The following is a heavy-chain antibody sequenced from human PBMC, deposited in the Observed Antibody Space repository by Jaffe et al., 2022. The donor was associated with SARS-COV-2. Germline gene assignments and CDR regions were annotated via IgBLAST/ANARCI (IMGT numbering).Heavy chain of an antibody. D-gene: IGHD4-17*01. V-gene: IGHV1-3*01. J-gene: IGHJ6*02. Sequence: QVQLVQSGAEVKKPGASVKVSCKASGYTFTSYAMHWVRQAPGQRLEWMGWINAGNGNTKYSQKFQGRVTITRDTSASTAYMELSSLRSEDTAVYYCARDTVTTYPYYYGMDVWGQGTTVTVSS. CDR2: INAGNGNT. CDR1: GYTFTSYA. CDR3: ARDTVTTYPYYYGMDV.